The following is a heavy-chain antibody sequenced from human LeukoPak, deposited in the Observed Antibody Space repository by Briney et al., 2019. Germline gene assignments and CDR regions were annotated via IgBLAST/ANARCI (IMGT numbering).Heavy chain of an antibody. D-gene: IGHD3-22*01. V-gene: IGHV3-73*01. Sequence: GGSLRLSCATSGFTFSGSAIHWVRQASGRGLEWVGRIRSKANSYATTDVASVRGRFSISRDDSKNTAYLQMNSLKTEDTAVYCCTRPSYDSSVSGVVYWGQGTLVTVSS. CDR1: GFTFSGSA. J-gene: IGHJ4*02. CDR2: IRSKANSYAT. CDR3: TRPSYDSSVSGVVY.